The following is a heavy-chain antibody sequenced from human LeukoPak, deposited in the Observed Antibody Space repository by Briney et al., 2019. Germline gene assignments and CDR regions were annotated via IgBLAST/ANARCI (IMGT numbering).Heavy chain of an antibody. D-gene: IGHD1-7*01. CDR1: EFTFSTYW. J-gene: IGHJ4*02. V-gene: IGHV3-7*01. CDR2: IKQDGSEK. Sequence: GGSLRLSCAASEFTFSTYWMSWVRQAPGKGLEWVATIKQDGSEKYYVDSVKGRFTISRDNPKNSLYLQMNSLRADDTAVYYCARDRDWNSGFDYWGQGTLVTVSS. CDR3: ARDRDWNSGFDY.